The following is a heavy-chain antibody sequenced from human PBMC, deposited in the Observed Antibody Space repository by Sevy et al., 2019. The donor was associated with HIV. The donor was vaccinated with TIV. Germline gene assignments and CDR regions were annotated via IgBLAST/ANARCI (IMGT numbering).Heavy chain of an antibody. CDR1: GGSISSSSYY. CDR2: IYYSGST. Sequence: SETLSLTCTVSGGSISSSSYYWGWIRQPPGKGLEWIGSIYYSGSTYYNPSLKSRVTISVDTSKNQFSLKLGSVTAADTAVYYCARLAYYGSGSYGGMDVWGQGTTVTVSS. D-gene: IGHD3-10*01. J-gene: IGHJ6*02. CDR3: ARLAYYGSGSYGGMDV. V-gene: IGHV4-39*01.